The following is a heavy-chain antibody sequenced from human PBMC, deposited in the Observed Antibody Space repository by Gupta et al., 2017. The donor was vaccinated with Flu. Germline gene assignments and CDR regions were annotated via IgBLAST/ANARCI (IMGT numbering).Heavy chain of an antibody. D-gene: IGHD3-3*01. CDR1: EFSFSHYD. CDR3: ARDHSFWIGYPEYYSYYMDV. V-gene: IGHV3-48*03. Sequence: EVQLVESGGGLVHPGGSLRLSCAAPEFSFSHYDMHWVRQAPGKGLEWVSYIGRSGSPIYYADSVKGRFNISRDNAKNSLYLLMNSLRAEDTAVYYCARDHSFWIGYPEYYSYYMDVWGKGTTVTVSS. CDR2: IGRSGSPI. J-gene: IGHJ6*03.